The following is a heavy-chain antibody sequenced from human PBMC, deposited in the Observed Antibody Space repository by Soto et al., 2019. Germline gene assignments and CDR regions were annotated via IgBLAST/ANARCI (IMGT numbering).Heavy chain of an antibody. CDR2: ISWNSGSI. CDR1: GFTFDDYA. Sequence: GGSLRLSCAASGFTFDDYAMHWVRQAPGKGLEWVSGISWNSGSIGYADSVKGRFTISRDNAKNSLYLQMNSLRAEDTALYYCAKDFIAVAGYYYYGMDVWGQGTTVTFSS. D-gene: IGHD6-19*01. V-gene: IGHV3-9*01. J-gene: IGHJ6*02. CDR3: AKDFIAVAGYYYYGMDV.